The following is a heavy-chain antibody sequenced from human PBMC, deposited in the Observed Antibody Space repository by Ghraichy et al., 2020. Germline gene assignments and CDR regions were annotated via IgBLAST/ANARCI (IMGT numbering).Heavy chain of an antibody. J-gene: IGHJ5*02. V-gene: IGHV5-51*01. CDR1: GYRFTSYW. CDR3: ARLATMYSSSWGGWFDP. D-gene: IGHD6-13*01. CDR2: IYPGDSDT. Sequence: GESLNISCKGSGYRFTSYWIGWVRQMPGKGLEWMGFIYPGDSDTRYSPSFQGQVTFSADKYISTAYLQWSSLKASDTAMYYCARLATMYSSSWGGWFDPWGQGTLVTVSS.